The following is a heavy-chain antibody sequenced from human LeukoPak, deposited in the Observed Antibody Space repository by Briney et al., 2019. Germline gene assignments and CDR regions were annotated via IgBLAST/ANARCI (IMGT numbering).Heavy chain of an antibody. J-gene: IGHJ4*02. CDR3: ARDHSSSSEDY. Sequence: SQTLSLTCTVSGYSISSGYYWAWIRQPPGKGLEWIGSIFHTGSTYHNPSLKSRVTISVDTSKNQFSLKLNSVTAADTAVYYCARDHSSSSEDYWGQGTLVTVSS. CDR1: GYSISSGYY. CDR2: IFHTGST. D-gene: IGHD6-13*01. V-gene: IGHV4-38-2*02.